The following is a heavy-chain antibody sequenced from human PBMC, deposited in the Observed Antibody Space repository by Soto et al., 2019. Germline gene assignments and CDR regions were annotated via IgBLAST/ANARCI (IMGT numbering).Heavy chain of an antibody. V-gene: IGHV3-21*01. D-gene: IGHD3-9*01. Sequence: GGSLRLSCAASGFTFSSYSMNWVRQAPGKGLEWVSSISSSSSYIYYADSVKGRFTISRDNAKNSLYLQMNSLRAEDTAVYYCASITVRENSGYVILTGYYKGDAFDIWGQGTMVTVSS. CDR3: ASITVRENSGYVILTGYYKGDAFDI. CDR2: ISSSSSYI. CDR1: GFTFSSYS. J-gene: IGHJ3*02.